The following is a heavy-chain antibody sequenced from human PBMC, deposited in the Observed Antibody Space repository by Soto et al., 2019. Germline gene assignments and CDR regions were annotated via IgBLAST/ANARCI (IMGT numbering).Heavy chain of an antibody. CDR2: INHLGSI. V-gene: IGHV4-34*01. CDR3: ARGGISHWAYFYYMDV. CDR1: GGSLRDYF. J-gene: IGHJ6*03. Sequence: QVQLQQWGAGLLKPSETLSLTCVVSGGSLRDYFWSWIRQPPGRALEWLGEINHLGSINYNTSLKSRVTMSVDTSKHQFSLTLNSVTAADTATYYCARGGISHWAYFYYMDVWDRGTTVTVSS. D-gene: IGHD2-21*01.